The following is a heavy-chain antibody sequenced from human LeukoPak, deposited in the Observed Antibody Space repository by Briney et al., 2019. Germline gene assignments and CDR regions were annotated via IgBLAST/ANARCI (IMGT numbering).Heavy chain of an antibody. J-gene: IGHJ4*02. D-gene: IGHD3-22*01. CDR2: ISGSGGHT. CDR1: GFTFSRSA. Sequence: GGSPRLSCVGSGFTFSRSAMSWVRLAPGKGLEWVSGISGSGGHTYYTDSVKGRFTISRDNSKTTVSLQMNSLTTDDTAVYYCAKEGRLTVAAVVVENYFDFWGQGTPVIVSA. CDR3: AKEGRLTVAAVVVENYFDF. V-gene: IGHV3-23*01.